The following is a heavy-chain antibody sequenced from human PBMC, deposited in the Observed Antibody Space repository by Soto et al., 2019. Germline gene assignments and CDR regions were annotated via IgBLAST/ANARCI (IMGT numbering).Heavy chain of an antibody. V-gene: IGHV3-23*01. Sequence: GGSLRLSCAASGFTFSSYAMSWVRQAPGKGLEWVSAISGSGGSTYYADSVKGRFTISRDNSKNTLYLQMNSLRAKDTAVYYCAKAGGSRGYYYYGMDVWGQGTTVTVSS. J-gene: IGHJ6*02. CDR1: GFTFSSYA. D-gene: IGHD6-13*01. CDR2: ISGSGGST. CDR3: AKAGGSRGYYYYGMDV.